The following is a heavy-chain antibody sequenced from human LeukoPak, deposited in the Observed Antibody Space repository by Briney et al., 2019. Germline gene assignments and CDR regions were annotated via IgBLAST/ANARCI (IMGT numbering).Heavy chain of an antibody. CDR3: ARDSYYYMDV. V-gene: IGHV4-59*12. J-gene: IGHJ6*03. CDR1: GGSISSYY. Sequence: SETLSLTCTVSGGSISSYYWSWIRQPPGKGLEWIGYIYYSGSTNYNPSLKSRVTMSVDTSKNQFSLKLGSVTAADTAVYYCARDSYYYMDVWGKGTTVTVSS. CDR2: IYYSGST.